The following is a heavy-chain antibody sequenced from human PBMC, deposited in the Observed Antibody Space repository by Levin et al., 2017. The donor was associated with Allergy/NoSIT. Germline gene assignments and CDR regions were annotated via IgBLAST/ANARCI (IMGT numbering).Heavy chain of an antibody. CDR2: ISAYNGNT. V-gene: IGHV1-18*01. Sequence: ASVKVSCKASGYTFTSYGISWVRQAPGQGLEWMGWISAYNGNTNYAQKLQGRVTMTTDTSTSTAYMELRSLRSDDTAVYYCARDHFSELWYIWEFYYGMDVWGQGTTVTVSS. J-gene: IGHJ6*02. CDR1: GYTFTSYG. CDR3: ARDHFSELWYIWEFYYGMDV. D-gene: IGHD5-18*01.